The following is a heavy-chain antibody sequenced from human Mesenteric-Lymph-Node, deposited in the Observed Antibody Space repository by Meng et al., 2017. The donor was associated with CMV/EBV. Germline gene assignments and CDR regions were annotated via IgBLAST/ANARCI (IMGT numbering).Heavy chain of an antibody. J-gene: IGHJ6*02. CDR1: GFTFSSDS. D-gene: IGHD2-21*01. CDR3: ARDPHCGGDCYPPGMDV. Sequence: GGSLRLSCAASGFTFSSDSMNWVRQAPGKGLEWVSYISSSSSTIYYADSVKGRFTISRDNAKNSLYLQMNSLRAEDTAVYYCARDPHCGGDCYPPGMDVWGQGTTVTVSS. V-gene: IGHV3-48*04. CDR2: ISSSSSTI.